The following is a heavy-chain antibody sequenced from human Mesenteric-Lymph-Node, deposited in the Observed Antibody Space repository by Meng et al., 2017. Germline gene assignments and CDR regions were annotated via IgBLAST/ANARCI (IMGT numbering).Heavy chain of an antibody. D-gene: IGHD3-22*01. Sequence: ASVQVSCKASGYTFTSYAIHWVRQAPGQKLEWVGWINAGNGNTKYSQKFQGRVTITRDTSASTDYMVLSSLRSEDTAVYYCERDEYVYDSSGYYPAFDIWGQGTMVTVSS. J-gene: IGHJ3*02. CDR3: ERDEYVYDSSGYYPAFDI. CDR1: GYTFTSYA. V-gene: IGHV1-3*01. CDR2: INAGNGNT.